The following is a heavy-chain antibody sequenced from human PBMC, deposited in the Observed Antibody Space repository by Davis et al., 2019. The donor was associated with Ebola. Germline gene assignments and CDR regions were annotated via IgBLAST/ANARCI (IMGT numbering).Heavy chain of an antibody. CDR2: INSDGSST. Sequence: GESLKISCAASGFTFSSYWMHWVRQAPGKGLEWVSRINSDGSSTTYADSVKGRFTISRDNAKNTLYLQMNSLRAEDTAVYYCARRYDDYWGQGTLVTVSS. J-gene: IGHJ4*02. CDR1: GFTFSSYW. D-gene: IGHD1-1*01. V-gene: IGHV3-74*01. CDR3: ARRYDDY.